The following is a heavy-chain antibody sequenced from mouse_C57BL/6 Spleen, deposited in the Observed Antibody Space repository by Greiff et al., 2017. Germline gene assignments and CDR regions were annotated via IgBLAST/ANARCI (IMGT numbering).Heavy chain of an antibody. D-gene: IGHD2-5*01. J-gene: IGHJ2*01. CDR3: TTGGYYSNAYD. V-gene: IGHV14-4*01. Sequence: EVQLQQSGAELVRPGASVKLSCKASGFNIKDDYMNWVKQRPEQGLEWIGWIDPDNGDTEYDSKFQGKATLTADTSANTAYLQLSSLTSEDTSVYYCTTGGYYSNAYDWGQGTTLTVSS. CDR2: IDPDNGDT. CDR1: GFNIKDDY.